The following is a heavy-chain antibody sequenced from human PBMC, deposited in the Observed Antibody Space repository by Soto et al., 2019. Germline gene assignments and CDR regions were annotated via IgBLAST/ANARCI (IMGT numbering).Heavy chain of an antibody. CDR3: TRVGGDYGDYANFDY. CDR2: IYYSGST. Sequence: SETLPLTCTVYGGSIRSYYWSWIRQPPGKGLEWIGNIYYSGSTNYNPSRKSRVTMSVDMSKNQVSLKLSSVTAADTAVYYCTRVGGDYGDYANFDYWGQGAVVTVAS. D-gene: IGHD4-17*01. CDR1: GGSIRSYY. J-gene: IGHJ4*02. V-gene: IGHV4-59*01.